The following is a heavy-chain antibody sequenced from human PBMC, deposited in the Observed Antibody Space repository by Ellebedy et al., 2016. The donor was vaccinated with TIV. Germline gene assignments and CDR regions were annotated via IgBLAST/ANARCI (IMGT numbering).Heavy chain of an antibody. Sequence: GESLKISXTASGFTFGDYAMSWFRQAPGKGLEWVGFIRSKAYGGTTEYAASVKGRFTISRDDSKSIAYLQMNSLKTEDTAVYYCTTDNTANWADDYWGQGTLVTVSS. CDR1: GFTFGDYA. V-gene: IGHV3-49*03. D-gene: IGHD7-27*01. J-gene: IGHJ4*02. CDR2: IRSKAYGGTT. CDR3: TTDNTANWADDY.